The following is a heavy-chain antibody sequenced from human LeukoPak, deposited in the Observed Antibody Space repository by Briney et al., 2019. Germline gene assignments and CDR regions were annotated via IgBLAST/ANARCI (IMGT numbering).Heavy chain of an antibody. V-gene: IGHV5-51*01. CDR3: AVCWGPYYYGSGSYYYWFDP. CDR1: GYSFTSYW. Sequence: PGESLKISCKGSGYSFTSYWIGWVRQMPGKGLEWMGIIYPGDSDTRYSPSFQGQVTISADKSISTAYLQWSSLKASDTAMYYCAVCWGPYYYGSGSYYYWFDPWGQGTLVTVSS. CDR2: IYPGDSDT. D-gene: IGHD3-10*01. J-gene: IGHJ5*02.